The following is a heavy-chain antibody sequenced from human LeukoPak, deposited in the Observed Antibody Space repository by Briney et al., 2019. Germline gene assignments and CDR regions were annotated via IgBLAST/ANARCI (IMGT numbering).Heavy chain of an antibody. CDR2: IKQDGSEK. V-gene: IGHV3-7*03. J-gene: IGHJ6*02. CDR1: GFTFSSYW. Sequence: GGSLRLSCAASGFTFSSYWMSWVRQAPGKGLEWVANIKQDGSEKYYVDSVKGRFTISRDNAKNSLYLQMNSLRAEDTALYYCAKELGRYGMDVWGQGTTVTVSS. CDR3: AKELGRYGMDV. D-gene: IGHD6-13*01.